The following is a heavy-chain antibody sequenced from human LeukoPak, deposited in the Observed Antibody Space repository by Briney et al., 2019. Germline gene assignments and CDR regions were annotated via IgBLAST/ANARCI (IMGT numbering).Heavy chain of an antibody. CDR2: ISSNGGST. V-gene: IGHV3-64*01. CDR3: ARQLDYYYYYMDV. D-gene: IGHD1-1*01. J-gene: IGHJ6*03. Sequence: GGSLRLSCAASGFTFSNYAMHWVGQAPGKGLEYVSGISSNGGSTYYANSVKGRFAISRDNSRNTLYLQMGSLRAEDMAVYYCARQLDYYYYYMDVWGKGTTVTVSS. CDR1: GFTFSNYA.